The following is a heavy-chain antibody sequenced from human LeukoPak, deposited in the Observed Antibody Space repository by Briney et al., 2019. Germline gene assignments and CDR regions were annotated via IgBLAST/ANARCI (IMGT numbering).Heavy chain of an antibody. CDR1: GFSFSGYW. D-gene: IGHD3-16*01. CDR3: AREAQEGGIDY. V-gene: IGHV3-7*03. J-gene: IGHJ4*02. CDR2: IEQDGSEK. Sequence: PGGSLRLSCGASGFSFSGYWMSWVRRAPGKGLEWVANIEQDGSEKYYVDSAKGRFTISRDSAKSSLYLQMNSLRSEDTAVYYCAREAQEGGIDYWGQATLDTVSS.